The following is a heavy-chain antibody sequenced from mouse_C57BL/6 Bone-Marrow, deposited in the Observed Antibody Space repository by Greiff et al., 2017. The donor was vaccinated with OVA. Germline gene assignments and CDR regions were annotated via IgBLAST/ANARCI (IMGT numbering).Heavy chain of an antibody. D-gene: IGHD2-14*01. Sequence: QVQLQQPGAELVKPGASVKLSCKASGYTFTSYWMHWVKQRPGQGLEWIGMIHPNSGSTNYNEKFKSKATLTVDKSSSTAYMQLSSLTSEDSAVYYCARWGYFYWYFDVWGTGTTVTVSS. V-gene: IGHV1-64*01. J-gene: IGHJ1*03. CDR1: GYTFTSYW. CDR3: ARWGYFYWYFDV. CDR2: IHPNSGST.